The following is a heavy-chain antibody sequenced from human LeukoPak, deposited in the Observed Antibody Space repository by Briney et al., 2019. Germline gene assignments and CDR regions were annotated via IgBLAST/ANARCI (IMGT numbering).Heavy chain of an antibody. CDR1: GYSFTSYW. J-gene: IGHJ4*02. Sequence: GESLKISCKGSGYSFTSYWIGWVRQMPGKGLEWMGIIYPGDSDTRYSPSFQGQVTISADKSISTAYLQWSSLKASDTAMYYCARHGRGSGCYYVPDYWGQGTLVTVSS. CDR3: ARHGRGSGCYYVPDY. CDR2: IYPGDSDT. D-gene: IGHD3-22*01. V-gene: IGHV5-51*01.